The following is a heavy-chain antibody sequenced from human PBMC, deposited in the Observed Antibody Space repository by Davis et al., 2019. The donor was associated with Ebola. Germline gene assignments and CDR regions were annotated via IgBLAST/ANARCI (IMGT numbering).Heavy chain of an antibody. Sequence: ASVKVSCKASGGTFSSYAISWVRQAPGQGLEWMGWINPNSGGTNYAQKFQGWVTMTRDTSISTAYMELSRLGSDDTAVYYCAKGPLILEWLLYDYWGQGTLVTVSS. CDR3: AKGPLILEWLLYDY. CDR2: INPNSGGT. D-gene: IGHD3-3*01. J-gene: IGHJ4*02. CDR1: GGTFSSYA. V-gene: IGHV1-2*04.